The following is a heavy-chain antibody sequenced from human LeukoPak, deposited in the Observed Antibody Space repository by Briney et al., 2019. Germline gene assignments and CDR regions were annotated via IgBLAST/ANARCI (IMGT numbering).Heavy chain of an antibody. CDR1: GGSFSGYY. D-gene: IGHD3-22*01. V-gene: IGHV4-34*01. CDR3: VRVEVGVLN. CDR2: INHSGST. J-gene: IGHJ4*02. Sequence: SETLSLTCAVYGGSFSGYYWTWIRQSPGKGLEWIGEINHSGSTNYNPSPKSRVTISVDTSKNQFSLKLSSVTAADTAVYYCVRVEVGVLNWGQGTLVTVSS.